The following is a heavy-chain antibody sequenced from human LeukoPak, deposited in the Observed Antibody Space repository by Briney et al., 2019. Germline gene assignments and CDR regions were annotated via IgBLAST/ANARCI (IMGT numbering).Heavy chain of an antibody. CDR3: ARGTRRSWFDP. J-gene: IGHJ5*02. V-gene: IGHV4-59*12. Sequence: PSETLSLTCTVSAGSISSYYWSLIRQPPGKGLEWIGYIYYSGSTNYNPSLKSRVTISVDTSKNQFSLKLSSVTAADTAVYYCARGTRRSWFDPWGQGTLVTVSS. CDR1: AGSISSYY. CDR2: IYYSGST.